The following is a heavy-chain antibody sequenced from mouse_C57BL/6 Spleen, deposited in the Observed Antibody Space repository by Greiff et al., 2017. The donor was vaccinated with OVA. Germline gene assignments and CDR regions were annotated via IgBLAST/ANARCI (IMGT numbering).Heavy chain of an antibody. Sequence: EVQLQQSGPELVKPGASVKMSCKASGYTFTDYNMHWVKQSHGKSLEWIGYINPNNGGTSYTQKFKGKATLTVNKSTSTAYMELRSLTSEDSAVYYCAGVYYGSSWAWFAYWGQGTLVTVSA. V-gene: IGHV1-22*01. CDR3: AGVYYGSSWAWFAY. CDR1: GYTFTDYN. CDR2: INPNNGGT. J-gene: IGHJ3*01. D-gene: IGHD1-1*01.